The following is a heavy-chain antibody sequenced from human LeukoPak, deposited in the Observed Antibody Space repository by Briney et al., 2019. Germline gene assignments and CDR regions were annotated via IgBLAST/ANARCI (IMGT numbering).Heavy chain of an antibody. Sequence: ASVKVSCKASGYTFTNYGIHWVRQAPGQGLEWMGWINTNTGNPTYAQGFTGRFVFSLDTSVSTAYLQISSLKAEDTAVYYCAREAPYYYYYMDVWGKRTTVTVSS. CDR2: INTNTGNP. V-gene: IGHV7-4-1*02. J-gene: IGHJ6*03. CDR3: AREAPYYYYYMDV. CDR1: GYTFTNYG.